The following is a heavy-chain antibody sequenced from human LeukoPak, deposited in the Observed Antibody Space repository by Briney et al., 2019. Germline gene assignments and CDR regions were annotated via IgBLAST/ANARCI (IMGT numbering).Heavy chain of an antibody. D-gene: IGHD6-19*01. CDR1: GFTFSSYA. V-gene: IGHV3-23*01. CDR3: AKVTLYSSGWSYFDY. CDR2: ISGSGGST. Sequence: PGGSLRLSCAASGFTFSSYAMGWVRQAPGKGLEWVSAISGSGGSTYYADSVKGRFTISRDNSKNTLYLQMNSLRAEDTAVYYCAKVTLYSSGWSYFDYWGQGTLVTVSS. J-gene: IGHJ4*02.